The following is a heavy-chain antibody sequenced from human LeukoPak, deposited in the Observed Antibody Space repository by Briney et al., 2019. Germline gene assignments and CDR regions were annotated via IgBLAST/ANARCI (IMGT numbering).Heavy chain of an antibody. CDR3: AKDLVVVVVAATLDY. J-gene: IGHJ4*02. D-gene: IGHD2-15*01. V-gene: IGHV3-23*01. Sequence: GGSLRLSCAASGFTFSSYAMSWVRQAPGKGLEWVSAISGSGGSTYYADSVKGRFTISRDNSKNTLYLQMNSLRAEDTAVYYCAKDLVVVVVAATLDYWGQGALVTVSS. CDR1: GFTFSSYA. CDR2: ISGSGGST.